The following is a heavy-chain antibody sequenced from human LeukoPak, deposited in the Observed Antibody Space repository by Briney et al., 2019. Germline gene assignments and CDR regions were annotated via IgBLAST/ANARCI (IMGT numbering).Heavy chain of an antibody. V-gene: IGHV3-7*01. D-gene: IGHD3-10*01. Sequence: GGSLRLSCAASGFTFSSYWMSWVRQAPGKGLEWVANIKQDGSEKDYVDSVKGRFTISRDNSKNTLSLQMNSLRPEDTALYYCASDIYDSGSYIFDYWGQGTLVTVSS. CDR1: GFTFSSYW. CDR2: IKQDGSEK. J-gene: IGHJ4*02. CDR3: ASDIYDSGSYIFDY.